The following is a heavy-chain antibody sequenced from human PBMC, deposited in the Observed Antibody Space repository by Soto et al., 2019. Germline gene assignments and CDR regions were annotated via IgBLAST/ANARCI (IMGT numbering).Heavy chain of an antibody. D-gene: IGHD3-3*01. V-gene: IGHV3-23*01. Sequence: EVHLLESGGGLVQPGGSLRLSCAASGFTFSGYALSWVRQAPGKGLEWVSFITNSGGSTFYLDSVKGRFTISRDNSRNMLFLQLNSLRAEDTAVYYCARGESNYERRGIDYWGQGTLVTVSS. J-gene: IGHJ4*02. CDR3: ARGESNYERRGIDY. CDR1: GFTFSGYA. CDR2: ITNSGGST.